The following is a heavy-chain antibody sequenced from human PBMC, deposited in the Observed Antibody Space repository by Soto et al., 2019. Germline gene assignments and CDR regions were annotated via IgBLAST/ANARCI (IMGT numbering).Heavy chain of an antibody. V-gene: IGHV3-30*13. CDR2: IFPNGRDK. CDR1: GFNFNTYF. J-gene: IGHJ4*02. CDR3: ARDDEHGSNCDLAY. D-gene: IGHD1-26*01. Sequence: QVQLVQSGGGVVQPGRSLRLSCAASGFNFNTYFMHWVRQAPGKGLEWVAMIFPNGRDKEYADSVKGRFNISRDNSNNRMYLQMDSLRPEDTAVYYCARDDEHGSNCDLAYGGQRALVTVSS.